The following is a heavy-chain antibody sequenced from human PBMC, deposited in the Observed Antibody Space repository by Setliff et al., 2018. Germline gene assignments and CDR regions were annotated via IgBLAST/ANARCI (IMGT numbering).Heavy chain of an antibody. V-gene: IGHV1-69*05. Sequence: SVKVSCKASGSTFSSYGISWVRQAPGQGLEWMGGIIPMYGTANYAQKFQGRVTLTTDDSTSTAYMELSSLRSEDTAVYYCARDWALIRYFDLTLDVWGQGTTVTVSS. D-gene: IGHD3-9*01. CDR1: GSTFSSYG. CDR2: IIPMYGTA. J-gene: IGHJ6*02. CDR3: ARDWALIRYFDLTLDV.